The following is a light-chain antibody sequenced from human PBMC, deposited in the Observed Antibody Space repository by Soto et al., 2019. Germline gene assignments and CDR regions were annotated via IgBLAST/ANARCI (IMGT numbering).Light chain of an antibody. V-gene: IGLV2-14*01. CDR3: SSYTSSSTPV. J-gene: IGLJ7*01. CDR2: EVS. CDR1: SSDVGGYNY. Sequence: QSALTQPASVSGSPGQSITISCTGTSSDVGGYNYVSWYQQHPGKAPKLMIYEVSNRPSGVSNRFSGSKSGNTASPTISGLQAEDEADYYCSSYTSSSTPVFGGGTQLTVL.